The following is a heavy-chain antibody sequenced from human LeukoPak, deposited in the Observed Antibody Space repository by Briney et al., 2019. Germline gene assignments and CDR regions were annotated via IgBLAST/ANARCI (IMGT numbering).Heavy chain of an antibody. J-gene: IGHJ4*02. Sequence: ASVKVSCKASGYTFTGYYMHWVRQAPGHGLGWMGWMNLNSGGTNYAQKLQGRVTMTRDTSISTAYMELSRLRSDDTAVYYCARGPKPPYCSGGSCYSLIIGVFDYWGQGTLVTVSS. CDR3: ARGPKPPYCSGGSCYSLIIGVFDY. CDR2: MNLNSGGT. CDR1: GYTFTGYY. V-gene: IGHV1-2*02. D-gene: IGHD2-15*01.